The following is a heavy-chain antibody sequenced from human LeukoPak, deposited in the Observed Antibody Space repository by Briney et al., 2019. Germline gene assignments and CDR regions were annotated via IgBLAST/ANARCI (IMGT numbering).Heavy chain of an antibody. J-gene: IGHJ4*02. CDR3: ARGSFYYDSSGYYFDY. D-gene: IGHD3-22*01. CDR1: GGSISSGSYY. V-gene: IGHV4-61*02. Sequence: SQTLSLTCTVSGGSISSGSYYWSWIRQPAGKGLEWIGRIYTSGSTNYNPSLKSRVTISVDTSKNQFSLKLSSVSAADTAVYYCARGSFYYDSSGYYFDYWGQGTLVTVSS. CDR2: IYTSGST.